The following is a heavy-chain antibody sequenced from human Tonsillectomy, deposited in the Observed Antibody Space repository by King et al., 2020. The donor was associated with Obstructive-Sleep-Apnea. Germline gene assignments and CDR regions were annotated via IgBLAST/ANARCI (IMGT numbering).Heavy chain of an antibody. V-gene: IGHV2-5*02. D-gene: IGHD2-15*01. J-gene: IGHJ5*02. CDR1: GFSLTTSEVG. CDR2: IYWDDDK. Sequence: ITLKESGPTLVKPTQTLTLTCTFSGFSLTTSEVGVGWLRQPPGKALEWLALIYWDDDKLYSPSLKSRLTITKDTSKNQVVLTMTNMDPVDTATYYCAHRPPIQKLLTSFDPWGQGTLVTVSS. CDR3: AHRPPIQKLLTSFDP.